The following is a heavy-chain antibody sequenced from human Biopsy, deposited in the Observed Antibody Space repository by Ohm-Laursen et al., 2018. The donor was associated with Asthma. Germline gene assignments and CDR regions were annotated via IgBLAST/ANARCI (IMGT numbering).Heavy chain of an antibody. Sequence: SLRLSCAAPGFTFRSYAMHWVRQAPGKGLEWVAVGGSYYDGGLKYYADSVNGRFTVSRDDSKNTLYLQMNSLRPDDTAACYCARDVMEWYLPAFDFWGQGTLVTVSS. V-gene: IGHV3-30-3*01. CDR2: GGSYYDGGLK. D-gene: IGHD3-3*01. CDR3: ARDVMEWYLPAFDF. J-gene: IGHJ4*02. CDR1: GFTFRSYA.